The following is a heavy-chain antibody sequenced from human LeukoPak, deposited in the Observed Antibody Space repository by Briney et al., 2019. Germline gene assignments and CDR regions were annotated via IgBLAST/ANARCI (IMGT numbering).Heavy chain of an antibody. Sequence: GGSLRLSCAASGFTFSKYGMHWVRQAPGKGLEWVANIWYDGSNEYYADSMKGRFTISRDNSENTLSLQMNTLRVEDTAMYYCVRDNGGLVRRIIVNPHFDYWGQGTLVTVSS. CDR2: IWYDGSNE. V-gene: IGHV3-33*01. CDR3: VRDNGGLVRRIIVNPHFDY. D-gene: IGHD3-10*01. CDR1: GFTFSKYG. J-gene: IGHJ4*02.